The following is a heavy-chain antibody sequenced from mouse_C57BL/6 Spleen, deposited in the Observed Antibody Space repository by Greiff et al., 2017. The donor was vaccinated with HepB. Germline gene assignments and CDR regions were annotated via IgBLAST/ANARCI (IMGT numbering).Heavy chain of an antibody. D-gene: IGHD2-12*01. V-gene: IGHV1-15*01. CDR2: IDPETGGT. Sequence: LQESGAELVRPGASVTLSCKASGYTFTDYEMHWVKQTPVHGLEWIGAIDPETGGTAYNQKFKGKAILTADKSSSTAYMELRSLTSEDSAVYYCTRSGNSAYFDYWGHSTTLTVSS. J-gene: IGHJ2*01. CDR1: GYTFTDYE. CDR3: TRSGNSAYFDY.